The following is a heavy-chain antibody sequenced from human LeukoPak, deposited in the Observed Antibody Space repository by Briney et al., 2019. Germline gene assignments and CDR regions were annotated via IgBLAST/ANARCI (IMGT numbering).Heavy chain of an antibody. J-gene: IGHJ4*02. CDR2: IIPIFATA. CDR1: GGTFSSYA. V-gene: IGHV1-69*13. D-gene: IGHD3-22*01. CDR3: ARADSSGSPFDY. Sequence: SVKVSCKASGGTFSSYAISWVRQAPGQGLEWMGGIIPIFATANYAQKFQGRVTITADESTSTAYMELSSLRSEDTAVYYCARADSSGSPFDYWGQGTLVTVSS.